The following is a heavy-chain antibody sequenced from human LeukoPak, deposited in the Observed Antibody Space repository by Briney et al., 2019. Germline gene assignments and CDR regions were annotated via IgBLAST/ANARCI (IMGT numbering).Heavy chain of an antibody. CDR3: AVTMVRGVIKGGVFDY. J-gene: IGHJ4*02. CDR2: INHSGST. V-gene: IGHV4-34*01. Sequence: SETLSLTCAVYGGSFSGYCWSWIRQPPGKGLEWIGEINHSGSTNYNPSLKSRVTISVDTSKNQFSLKLSSVTAADTAVYYCAVTMVRGVIKGGVFDYWGQGTLVTVSS. D-gene: IGHD3-10*01. CDR1: GGSFSGYC.